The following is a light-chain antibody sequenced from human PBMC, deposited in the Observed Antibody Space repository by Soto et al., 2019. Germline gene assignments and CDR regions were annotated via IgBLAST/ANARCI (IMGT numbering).Light chain of an antibody. J-gene: IGKJ2*01. CDR3: QQYNSYLYT. CDR2: DAS. V-gene: IGKV1-5*01. Sequence: DLQMTQSPSTLSASVGDRVTITCRASQSISSWLAWYQQKPGKAPKLLIYDASSLESGVPSRFSGSGSGTEFTLTISSLQPDDFATYYCQQYNSYLYTFGQGTKVDI. CDR1: QSISSW.